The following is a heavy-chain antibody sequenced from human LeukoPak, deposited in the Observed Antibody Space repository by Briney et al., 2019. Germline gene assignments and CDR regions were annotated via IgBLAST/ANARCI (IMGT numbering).Heavy chain of an antibody. CDR3: ARDPNNYDSH. CDR1: GFTFSTYV. Sequence: GGSLRLSCAASGFTFSTYVMNGFRQAPGKGLEWVSRITPDGSGTSYADSVQGRFAFSRDNAKNTVYLQMSSLRAEDTALYYCARDPNNYDSHWGQGTQVTVSS. D-gene: IGHD3-22*01. J-gene: IGHJ4*02. CDR2: ITPDGSGT. V-gene: IGHV3-74*01.